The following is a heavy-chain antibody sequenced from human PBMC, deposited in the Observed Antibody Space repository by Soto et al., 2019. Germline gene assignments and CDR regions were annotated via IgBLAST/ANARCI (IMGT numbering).Heavy chain of an antibody. CDR2: ISGSGGST. J-gene: IGHJ4*02. D-gene: IGHD3-22*01. V-gene: IGHV3-23*01. CDR1: GFTFSSYA. CDR3: AKDYYDSSGYYGYFDY. Sequence: GGSLRLSCAASGFTFSSYAMSWVRQAPGKGLEWVSAISGSGGSTYYADSVKGRFTISRDNSKNTLYLQMNSLRAEDTAVYYCAKDYYDSSGYYGYFDYWGQGTLVTVSS.